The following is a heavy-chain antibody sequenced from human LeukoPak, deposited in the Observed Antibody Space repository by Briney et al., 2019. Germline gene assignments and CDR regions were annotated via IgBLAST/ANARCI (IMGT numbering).Heavy chain of an antibody. Sequence: GGSLRLSCTSSGFTFGTYAVSWFRQAPGKGLEWVAFIRSKTFGGTTEYAASVKGRFTISRDDSKSIAYLQMNSLRTEDTAVYYCTRYSGRTDYWGQGTLVSVSS. V-gene: IGHV3-49*03. D-gene: IGHD5-18*01. J-gene: IGHJ4*02. CDR3: TRYSGRTDY. CDR2: IRSKTFGGTT. CDR1: GFTFGTYA.